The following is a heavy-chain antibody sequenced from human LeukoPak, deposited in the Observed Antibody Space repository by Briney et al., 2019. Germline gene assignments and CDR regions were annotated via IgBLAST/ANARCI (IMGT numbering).Heavy chain of an antibody. CDR3: ARAIYDSTNAFDI. CDR2: IYYSGST. CDR1: GGSISSGGYY. J-gene: IGHJ3*02. V-gene: IGHV4-31*03. Sequence: SETLSLTCTVSGGSISSGGYYWSWIRQHRGKGLEWIGYIYYSGSTYYNPSLKSRVTISVDTSKNQFSLKLSSVTAADTAVYYCARAIYDSTNAFDIWGQGTMVTVSS. D-gene: IGHD3-22*01.